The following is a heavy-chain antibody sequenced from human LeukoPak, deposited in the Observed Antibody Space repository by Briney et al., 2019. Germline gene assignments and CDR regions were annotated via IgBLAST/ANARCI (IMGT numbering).Heavy chain of an antibody. D-gene: IGHD2-2*01. J-gene: IGHJ4*02. CDR3: ARGLGYCTSTTCLLPFDY. V-gene: IGHV3-53*01. CDR1: GFTVSTYY. Sequence: GGSLRLSCAASGFTVSTYYMTWVRQAPGKGLECVSVIYSVGITYYADSVKGRFTVSRDNSKNTLYLQMNSLRAEDTAMYYCARGLGYCTSTTCLLPFDYWRRGTLVTVSS. CDR2: IYSVGIT.